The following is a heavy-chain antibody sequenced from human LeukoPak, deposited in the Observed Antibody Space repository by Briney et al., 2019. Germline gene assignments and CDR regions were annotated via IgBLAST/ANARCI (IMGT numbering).Heavy chain of an antibody. CDR3: AKDLDPQYRALEC. J-gene: IGHJ4*02. D-gene: IGHD3-3*01. CDR2: VSGSGGTT. CDR1: GCTFSSYA. Sequence: PGWSLRLSCAASGCTFSSYAMIWVRQAPGKGLEGVSAVSGSGGTTYSADSVKGRFTLSRDNSKNTLYLQMNRLRAEATAVYYCAKDLDPQYRALECWGQGTLVTVSS. V-gene: IGHV3-23*01.